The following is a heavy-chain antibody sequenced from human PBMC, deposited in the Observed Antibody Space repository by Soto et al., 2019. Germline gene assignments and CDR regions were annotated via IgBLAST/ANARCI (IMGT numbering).Heavy chain of an antibody. V-gene: IGHV3-30-3*01. Sequence: QVQLVESGGGVVQPGRSLRLSCAASGFTFSSYAMHWVRQAPGKGLEWVAVISYDGSNKYYADSVKGRFTISRDNSKNTLYLQMNSLRAEDTAVYYCARELVVVVPAAIPSGGDYYYYGMDVWGQGTTVTVS. CDR2: ISYDGSNK. CDR1: GFTFSSYA. J-gene: IGHJ6*02. D-gene: IGHD2-2*02. CDR3: ARELVVVVPAAIPSGGDYYYYGMDV.